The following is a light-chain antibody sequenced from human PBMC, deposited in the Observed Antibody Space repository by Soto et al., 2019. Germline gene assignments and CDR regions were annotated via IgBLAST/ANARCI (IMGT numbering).Light chain of an antibody. CDR2: GAS. Sequence: EIMMTQSPVTLSVSPWDRATLSCRASQSVNSNLAWYQQKPGQAPRLLIYGASTRATGIPASFIGNGSGTEFTLTASSLQPEDFAVYYCQQYNNWPLTFGGGTKVDIK. J-gene: IGKJ4*01. CDR3: QQYNNWPLT. CDR1: QSVNSN. V-gene: IGKV3-15*01.